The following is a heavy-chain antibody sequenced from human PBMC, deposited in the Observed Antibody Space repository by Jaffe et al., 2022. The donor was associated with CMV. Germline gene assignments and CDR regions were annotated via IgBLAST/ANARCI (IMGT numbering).Heavy chain of an antibody. J-gene: IGHJ5*02. V-gene: IGHV4-34*01. D-gene: IGHD3-10*01. CDR2: INHSGST. CDR3: ARRGRFFGVDP. Sequence: QVQLQQWGAGLLKPSETLSLTCAVYGGSFSGYYWSWIRQPPGKGLEWIGEINHSGSTNYNPSLKSRVTISVDTSKNQFSLKLSSVTAADTAVYYCARRGRFFGVDPWGQGTLVTVSS. CDR1: GGSFSGYY.